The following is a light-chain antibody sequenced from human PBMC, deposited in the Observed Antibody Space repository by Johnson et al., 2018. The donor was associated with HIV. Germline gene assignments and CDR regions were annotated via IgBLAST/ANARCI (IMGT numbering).Light chain of an antibody. CDR1: RSNIGNNY. Sequence: QSVLTQPPSVSAAPGQKVTISCSGSRSNIGNNYVSWYQQLPGTAPKLLISNNSKRPSGIPDRFSGSKSGTSATLGITGLQTGDEADYYCGTWDSSLSAVYVFGTGTKVTVL. J-gene: IGLJ1*01. V-gene: IGLV1-51*01. CDR3: GTWDSSLSAVYV. CDR2: NNS.